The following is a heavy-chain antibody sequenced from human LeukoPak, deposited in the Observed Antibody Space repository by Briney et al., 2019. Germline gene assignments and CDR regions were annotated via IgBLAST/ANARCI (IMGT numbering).Heavy chain of an antibody. CDR3: ARPSTYYYDSSGHGAFDI. D-gene: IGHD3-22*01. V-gene: IGHV4-38-2*02. Sequence: SQTLSLTCTVSGYSISSGYYWGWIRQPPGKGLEWIGSISHSGTSYYNPSLKSRVTISVDTSKNQFSLRLNSVTAADTAVYYCARPSTYYYDSSGHGAFDIWGQGTMVTVSS. J-gene: IGHJ3*02. CDR2: ISHSGTS. CDR1: GYSISSGYY.